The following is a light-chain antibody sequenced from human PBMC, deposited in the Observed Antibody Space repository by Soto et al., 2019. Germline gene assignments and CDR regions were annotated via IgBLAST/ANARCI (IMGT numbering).Light chain of an antibody. V-gene: IGKV1-39*01. J-gene: IGKJ4*01. CDR1: QNIKKF. Sequence: DIHMTQSPPSLSASVGDRVTITCRASQNIKKFLNWYQQRPGKAPSALIHATSTLQNGVSSRFSGSGSDTDFTLTITSLQPEDFATYFCQQSYSSPLTFGGGTKVEL. CDR3: QQSYSSPLT. CDR2: ATS.